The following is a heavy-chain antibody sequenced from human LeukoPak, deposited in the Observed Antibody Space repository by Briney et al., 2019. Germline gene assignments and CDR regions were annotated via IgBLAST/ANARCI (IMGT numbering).Heavy chain of an antibody. J-gene: IGHJ4*02. V-gene: IGHV4-39*01. CDR3: ARLSNDYGDYEGHY. Sequence: PSETLSLTCTVSGGIIRDSGYYWGWIRQPPGKGLEGIGTVFYSGRTYYNSSLQSRVTISVDTSKNQFSLRLSSVTAADTAIYYCARLSNDYGDYEGHYWGQGTLVTVSS. CDR2: VFYSGRT. D-gene: IGHD4-17*01. CDR1: GGIIRDSGYY.